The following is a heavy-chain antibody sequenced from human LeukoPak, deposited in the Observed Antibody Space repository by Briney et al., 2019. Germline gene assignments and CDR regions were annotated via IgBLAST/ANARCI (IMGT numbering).Heavy chain of an antibody. J-gene: IGHJ4*02. CDR2: ISGSGGST. Sequence: GGSLRLSCEVSGFSVDGNYMTWVRQVPGRGLEWVSSISGSGGSTYYADSVKGRFTISRDNSKNTLYLQMNSLRTDDTAEYYCASSAAGNVYWGQGTLVTVSS. CDR3: ASSAAGNVY. CDR1: GFSVDGNY. D-gene: IGHD6-13*01. V-gene: IGHV3-23*01.